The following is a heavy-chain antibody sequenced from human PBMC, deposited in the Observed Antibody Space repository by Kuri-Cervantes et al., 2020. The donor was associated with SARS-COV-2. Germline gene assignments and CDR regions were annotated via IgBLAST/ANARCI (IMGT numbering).Heavy chain of an antibody. Sequence: SETLSLTCAASGFTFSSYSMNWVRQAPGKGLEWIGSIYYSGSTYYNPSLKSRVTISVDTSKNQFSLKLSSVTAADTAVYYCARDLMVRGVRTLDYWGQGTLVTVSS. J-gene: IGHJ4*02. D-gene: IGHD3-10*01. CDR1: GFTFSSYSMN. CDR3: ARDLMVRGVRTLDY. CDR2: IYYSGST. V-gene: IGHV4-59*05.